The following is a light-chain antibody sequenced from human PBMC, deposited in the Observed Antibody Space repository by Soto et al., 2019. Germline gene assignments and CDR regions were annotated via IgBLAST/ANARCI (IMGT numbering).Light chain of an antibody. CDR2: GAS. CDR1: QSISSD. J-gene: IGKJ1*01. Sequence: EIVMTQSPATLSLSPGERATLSCRASQSISSDLAWYQQKPGQAPRLLIYGASTRATGISARISGSESGTESTLTITSLQSEDFAVYYCQQYNNWPPAFGQGTKVEIK. V-gene: IGKV3-15*01. CDR3: QQYNNWPPA.